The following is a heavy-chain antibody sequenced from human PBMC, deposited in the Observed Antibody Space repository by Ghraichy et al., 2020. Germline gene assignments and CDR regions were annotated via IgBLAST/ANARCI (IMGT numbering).Heavy chain of an antibody. J-gene: IGHJ4*02. CDR3: TTGEVVAATPFDY. CDR1: GFTFSNAW. V-gene: IGHV3-15*01. D-gene: IGHD2-15*01. CDR2: IKSKTDGGTT. Sequence: GGSLRLSCAASGFTFSNAWMSWVRQAPGKGLEWVGRIKSKTDGGTTDYAAPVKGRFTISRDDSKNTLYLQMNSLKTEDTAVYYCTTGEVVAATPFDYWGQGTLVTVSS.